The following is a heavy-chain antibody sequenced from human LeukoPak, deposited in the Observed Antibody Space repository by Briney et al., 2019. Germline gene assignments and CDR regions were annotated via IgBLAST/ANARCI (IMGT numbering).Heavy chain of an antibody. V-gene: IGHV4-30-4*01. Sequence: SETLSLTCTVSGASISSDDYYWSWIRQPPGKGLEWIVHITYSGSTDYSPSLRSRGTMSVDTSKNQFSLKLNSVTAAETAMYFCARGGVGGYDYFDSWGQGTLVAVSS. CDR1: GASISSDDYY. CDR3: ARGGVGGYDYFDS. D-gene: IGHD5-12*01. J-gene: IGHJ4*02. CDR2: ITYSGST.